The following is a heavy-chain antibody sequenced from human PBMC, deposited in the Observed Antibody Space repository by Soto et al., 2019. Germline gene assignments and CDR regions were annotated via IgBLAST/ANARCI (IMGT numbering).Heavy chain of an antibody. Sequence: LSLTCTVSGVFVSTGGYFWTWIRQHPGKGLEWIGNIYYSGMTYYNPSLRGRVSISLDPSESQFSLKLNSVTAADTAVYYCARDSSGPGYSYGKFDYWGQGALVTVSS. V-gene: IGHV4-31*03. CDR2: IYYSGMT. CDR1: GVFVSTGGYF. D-gene: IGHD5-18*01. CDR3: ARDSSGPGYSYGKFDY. J-gene: IGHJ4*02.